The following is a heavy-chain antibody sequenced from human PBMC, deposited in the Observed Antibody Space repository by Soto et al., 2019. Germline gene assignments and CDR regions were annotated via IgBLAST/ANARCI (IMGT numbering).Heavy chain of an antibody. CDR3: ARAYSDAFDI. CDR1: GGTFSDYY. V-gene: IGHV3-11*01. Sequence: QVQLVQSGAEVQKPGSSVKVSCKASGGTFSDYYMTWIRQAPGKGLEWVSYISSSGSGIYYADSVKGRFTISRDNAKNSLFLQMSSLRAEDTAVYYCARAYSDAFDIWGQGTMVTVSS. J-gene: IGHJ3*02. CDR2: ISSSGSGI. D-gene: IGHD2-15*01.